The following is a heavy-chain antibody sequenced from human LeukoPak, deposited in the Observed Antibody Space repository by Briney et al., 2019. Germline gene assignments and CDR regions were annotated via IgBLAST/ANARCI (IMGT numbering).Heavy chain of an antibody. D-gene: IGHD1-26*01. CDR1: GYTFTRYA. CDR3: ATGVGATVGYY. J-gene: IGHJ4*02. Sequence: ASVKVSCKASGYTFTRYAINWLRQAPGQGLEWMGGFDPEDGETIYAQKFQGRVTMTEDTSTDTAYMELSSLRSEDTAVYYCATGVGATVGYYWGQGTLVTVSS. V-gene: IGHV1-24*01. CDR2: FDPEDGET.